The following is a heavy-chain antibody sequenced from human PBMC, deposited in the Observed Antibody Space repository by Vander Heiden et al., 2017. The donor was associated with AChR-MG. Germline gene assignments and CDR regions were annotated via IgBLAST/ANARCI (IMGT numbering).Heavy chain of an antibody. CDR2: IVGSGGST. J-gene: IGHJ6*02. V-gene: IGHV3-23*01. D-gene: IGHD6-19*01. CDR3: AKVGWYDYYYGMDV. Sequence: EVQLLESGGGLVQPGGSLRLSCEASGFTFSSCAMSWVRTAPGKGLEWVSAIVGSGGSTYYADSVKGRFTISRDNSKNTLYLQMNSLRAEDTAVYYCAKVGWYDYYYGMDVWGQGTTVTVSS. CDR1: GFTFSSCA.